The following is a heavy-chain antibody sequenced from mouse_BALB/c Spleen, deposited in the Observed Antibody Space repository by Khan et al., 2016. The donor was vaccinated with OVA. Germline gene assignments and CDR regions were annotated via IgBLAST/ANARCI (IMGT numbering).Heavy chain of an antibody. CDR3: SRSLVDYYAMDY. CDR2: ISTGGHYT. D-gene: IGHD2-2*01. CDR1: GFTFSSYA. J-gene: IGHJ4*01. V-gene: IGHV5-9-3*01. Sequence: EVELVESGGGFVKPGGSLKLSCSASGFTFSSYAMSWVRQTPEKRLEWVATISTGGHYTFYAASVKGRFTISSDNAKNTLYLQMSSLRSEDTAMYYCSRSLVDYYAMDYWGQGTSVTVSS.